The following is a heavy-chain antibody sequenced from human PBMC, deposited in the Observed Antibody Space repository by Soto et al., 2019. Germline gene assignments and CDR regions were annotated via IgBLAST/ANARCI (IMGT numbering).Heavy chain of an antibody. CDR2: IKKDGSGS. CDR1: GFNFDNYY. Sequence: GGSLRLSCAASGFNFDNYYMAWVRQAPGKGLEWVANIKKDGSGSNYVDSLKGRFTISTDNAKNSLYLHMNNLRAADSGVYFCWMDTTGILGYGCQGTLVNGSS. CDR3: WMDTTGILGY. V-gene: IGHV3-7*04. J-gene: IGHJ4*02. D-gene: IGHD3-16*01.